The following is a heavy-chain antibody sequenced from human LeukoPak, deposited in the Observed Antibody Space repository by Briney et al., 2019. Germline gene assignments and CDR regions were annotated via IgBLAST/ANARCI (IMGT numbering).Heavy chain of an antibody. CDR3: ANRDITGTTLFD. CDR1: GFTFSSYG. D-gene: IGHD1-7*01. J-gene: IGHJ4*02. Sequence: GGSLRLSCAASGFTFSSYGMSWVRQAPGKGLEWVSAISGSGGNTYYADSVKGRFTISRDNSRSTLYLQMSSLRAEDTAAYYCANRDITGTTLFDWGQGTLVTVSS. CDR2: ISGSGGNT. V-gene: IGHV3-23*01.